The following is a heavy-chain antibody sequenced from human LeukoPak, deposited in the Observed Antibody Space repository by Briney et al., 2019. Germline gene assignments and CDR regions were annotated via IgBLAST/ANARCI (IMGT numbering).Heavy chain of an antibody. CDR1: GGSISSSSYY. Sequence: PSETLSLTCTVSGGSISSSSYYWGWIRQPPGKGLEWIGSIYYSGSTYYNPSLKSRVTISVDTSKNQFSLKLSSVTAADTAVYYCAREGDGSGSYYTPDAFDIWGQGTMVTVSS. CDR3: AREGDGSGSYYTPDAFDI. D-gene: IGHD3-10*01. J-gene: IGHJ3*02. V-gene: IGHV4-39*07. CDR2: IYYSGST.